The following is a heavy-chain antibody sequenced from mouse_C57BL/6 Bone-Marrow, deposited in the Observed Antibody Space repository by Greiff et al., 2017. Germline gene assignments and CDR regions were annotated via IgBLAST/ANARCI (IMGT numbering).Heavy chain of an antibody. Sequence: EVKLVESEGGLVQPGSSMKLSCTASGFTFSDYYMAWVRQVPEKGLEWVANINYDGSSTYYLDSLKSRFIISRDNAKNILYLQRSSLKSEDTATYYCARASIRPYWGQGTLVTVSA. CDR2: INYDGSST. CDR3: ARASIRPY. D-gene: IGHD1-2*01. J-gene: IGHJ3*01. CDR1: GFTFSDYY. V-gene: IGHV5-16*01.